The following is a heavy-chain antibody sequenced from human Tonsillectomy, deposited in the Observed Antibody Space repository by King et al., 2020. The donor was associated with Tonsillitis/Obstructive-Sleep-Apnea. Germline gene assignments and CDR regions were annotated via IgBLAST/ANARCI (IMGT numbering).Heavy chain of an antibody. J-gene: IGHJ4*02. V-gene: IGHV3-49*05. D-gene: IGHD2-2*01. CDR3: SRDQLFTXXTVVVEVXFXX. Sequence: VQLVESGGGLVKPGRSLRLSCTASGFTFGDYAMSWFRQAPGKGLEWVGLIRGKAYGGTTEYAASVKGRFTISRDDSKSIAYLQMNSLKTEDTAVYYCSRDQLFTXXTVVVEVXFXXXXQGTLVTVSS. CDR1: GFTFGDYA. CDR2: IRGKAYGGTT.